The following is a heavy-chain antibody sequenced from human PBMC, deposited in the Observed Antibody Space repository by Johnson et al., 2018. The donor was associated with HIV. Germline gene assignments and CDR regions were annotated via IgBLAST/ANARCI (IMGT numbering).Heavy chain of an antibody. D-gene: IGHD3-10*01. CDR2: LFSVGDV. V-gene: IGHV3-66*03. CDR3: ASTGSGSDDAFDI. J-gene: IGHJ3*02. CDR1: GFTVSSNY. Sequence: MLLVESGGGLIQPGGSLRLSCAASGFTVSSNYMTWVRQAPGKGLEWVSVLFSVGDVYYADSVKGRFTISRDNSKNTLYLQMNSLRAEDTAVYYCASTGSGSDDAFDIWGQGTMVTVSS.